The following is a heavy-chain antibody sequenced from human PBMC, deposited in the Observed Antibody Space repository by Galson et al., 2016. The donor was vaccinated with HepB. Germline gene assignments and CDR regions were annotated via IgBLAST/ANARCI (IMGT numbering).Heavy chain of an antibody. CDR1: GGSFNVHY. V-gene: IGHV4-34*01. D-gene: IGHD2-15*01. J-gene: IGHJ5*02. CDR2: INYAGST. Sequence: SETLSLTCGVYGGSFNVHYWSWIRQSPGKGLEWIGEINYAGSTKYNPSLKSRVTISVDTSKNQFSLKLTSMTAADTAVYYCARVVVAATNWFDPWGQGTLVTVSS. CDR3: ARVVVAATNWFDP.